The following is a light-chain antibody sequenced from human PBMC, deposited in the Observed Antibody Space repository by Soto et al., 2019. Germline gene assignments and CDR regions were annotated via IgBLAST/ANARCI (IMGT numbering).Light chain of an antibody. CDR3: AAWDVSLVV. CDR2: SDN. J-gene: IGLJ2*01. Sequence: QSVLTQPPSASGTPGQRVTISCSGSSSNIGTNTVIWYQQPPGAAPRLLIYSDNQRPSGVPDRFSGSKSGTSASLAISGLQSEDEADYYCAAWDVSLVVFGGGTKLTVL. CDR1: SSNIGTNT. V-gene: IGLV1-44*01.